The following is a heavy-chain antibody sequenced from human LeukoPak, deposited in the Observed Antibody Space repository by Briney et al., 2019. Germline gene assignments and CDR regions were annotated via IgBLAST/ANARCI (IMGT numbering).Heavy chain of an antibody. Sequence: PGGSLRLSCAASGFTFSSYSMNWVRQAPGKGLEWVSSISSSSSYIYYADSVKGRFTISRDNAKNSLYLQMNSLRAEDTAVYYCARDLTPGYGSGSYFQAFDIWGQGTMVTVSS. V-gene: IGHV3-21*01. J-gene: IGHJ3*02. CDR1: GFTFSSYS. CDR2: ISSSSSYI. CDR3: ARDLTPGYGSGSYFQAFDI. D-gene: IGHD3-10*01.